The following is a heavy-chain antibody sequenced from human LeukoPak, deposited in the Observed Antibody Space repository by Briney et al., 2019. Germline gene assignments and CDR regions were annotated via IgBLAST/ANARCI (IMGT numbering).Heavy chain of an antibody. J-gene: IGHJ4*02. D-gene: IGHD2-2*01. Sequence: SETLSLTCTVSGGSISSYYWSWIRQPAGQGLEWIGRIYSSGSTDYKPSLKSRVTMSVDTSKNQFSLKLRSVTAADTAVYYCARDWAQHCSSTSCYGPFEYWGQGTLVTVSS. CDR2: IYSSGST. V-gene: IGHV4-4*07. CDR3: ARDWAQHCSSTSCYGPFEY. CDR1: GGSISSYY.